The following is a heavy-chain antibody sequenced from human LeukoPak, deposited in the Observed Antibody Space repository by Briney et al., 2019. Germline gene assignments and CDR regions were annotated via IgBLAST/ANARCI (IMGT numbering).Heavy chain of an antibody. V-gene: IGHV4-30-4*01. J-gene: IGHJ3*02. D-gene: IGHD3-22*01. CDR1: GGSISSGDYY. Sequence: PSETLSLTCTVSGGSISSGDYYWIWIRQPPGKGLEWIGYIYYSGSTYYNPSLKSRVTISVDTYKNQFSLKLSSVTAADTAVYYCAREPPIVEGAFDIWGQGTMVTVSS. CDR3: AREPPIVEGAFDI. CDR2: IYYSGST.